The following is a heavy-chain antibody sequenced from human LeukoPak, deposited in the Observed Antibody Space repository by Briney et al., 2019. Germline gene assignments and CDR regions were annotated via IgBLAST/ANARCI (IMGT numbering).Heavy chain of an antibody. CDR1: GFTFSDYY. Sequence: GGSLRLSCAASGFTFSDYYMSWIRQAPGKGLEWVSYISSSSSYTNYADSVKGRFTISRDNAKNSLYLQMNSLSRDDTAVYYCVGVGGYDSSGFLDYWGQGTLVTVSS. J-gene: IGHJ4*02. V-gene: IGHV3-11*06. D-gene: IGHD3-22*01. CDR3: VGVGGYDSSGFLDY. CDR2: ISSSSSYT.